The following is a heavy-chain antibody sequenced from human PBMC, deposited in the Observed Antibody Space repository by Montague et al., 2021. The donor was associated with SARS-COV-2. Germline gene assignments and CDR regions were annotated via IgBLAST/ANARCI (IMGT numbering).Heavy chain of an antibody. V-gene: IGHV4-39*02. CDR3: ARFPTSYYYDSKAAPATPDAFDI. CDR1: GGSISSSSYY. J-gene: IGHJ3*02. Sequence: SETLSLTCTVSGGSISSSSYYWGWIRQPPGKGLEWIGSIYYSGSIYYNPSLKSRVTISVDTSKNHFSLKLSSVTAADTAVYYCARFPTSYYYDSKAAPATPDAFDIWGQGTMVTVSS. CDR2: IYYSGSI. D-gene: IGHD3-22*01.